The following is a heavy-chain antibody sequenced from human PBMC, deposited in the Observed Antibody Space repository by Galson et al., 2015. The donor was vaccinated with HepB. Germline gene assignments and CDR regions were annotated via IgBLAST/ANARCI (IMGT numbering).Heavy chain of an antibody. V-gene: IGHV3-7*01. CDR3: ARIIPTVTMGSYYFDY. Sequence: SLRLSCAASGFTFSSYWMSWVRQAPGKGLEWVANIKQDGSEKYYVDSVKGRFTISRDNAKNSLYLQMNSLRAEDTAVYYCARIIPTVTMGSYYFDYWGQGTLVTVSS. J-gene: IGHJ4*02. CDR2: IKQDGSEK. CDR1: GFTFSSYW. D-gene: IGHD4-17*01.